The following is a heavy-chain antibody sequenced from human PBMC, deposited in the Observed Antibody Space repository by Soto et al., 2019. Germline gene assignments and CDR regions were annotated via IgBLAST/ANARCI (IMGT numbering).Heavy chain of an antibody. CDR2: IYYSGST. J-gene: IGHJ4*02. V-gene: IGHV4-59*01. Sequence: XETLSLTCTVSGCSISSYYWSLIRQPPGKGLEWIGYIYYSGSTNYNPSLKSRVTISVDTSKSQFSLKLSSVTAADTAVYYCARLTDILTGFDYWGQGTLVTVSS. CDR1: GCSISSYY. CDR3: ARLTDILTGFDY. D-gene: IGHD3-9*01.